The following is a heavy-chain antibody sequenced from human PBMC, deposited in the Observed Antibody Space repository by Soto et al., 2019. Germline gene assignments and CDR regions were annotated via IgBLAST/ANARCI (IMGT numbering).Heavy chain of an antibody. CDR3: AKEGRERGFDY. J-gene: IGHJ4*02. V-gene: IGHV1-46*03. Sequence: QVQLVQSGAEVKKPGASVNVSCKTSGFTFTSYYLHWVRQAPGQGLEWMGIINPSGGGTSYAQKFQDRVTMTRDTITSTVYMELSSLTSEDAATYYCAKEGRERGFDYWGQGTLVTVST. CDR2: INPSGGGT. CDR1: GFTFTSYY.